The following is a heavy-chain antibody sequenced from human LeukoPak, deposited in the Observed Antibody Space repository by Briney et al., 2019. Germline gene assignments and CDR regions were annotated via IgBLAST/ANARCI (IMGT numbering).Heavy chain of an antibody. CDR2: MNPNSGNT. CDR1: GYSFTTYD. CDR3: ARIAAPGNRRLNF. V-gene: IGHV1-8*01. J-gene: IGHJ4*02. D-gene: IGHD6-13*01. Sequence: ASVKVSCKASGYSFTTYDINWVRQAAGQGLEWMGWMNPNSGNTGNAQRFQGRVTMTRNTSISTAYMELTSLTSEDTAVYFCARIAAPGNRRLNFWGQGTLVTVSS.